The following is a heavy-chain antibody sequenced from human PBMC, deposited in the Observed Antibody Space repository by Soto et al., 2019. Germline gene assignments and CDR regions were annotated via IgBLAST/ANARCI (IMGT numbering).Heavy chain of an antibody. Sequence: ASVKVSCKASGYTFTGYYMHWVRQAPGQGLEWMGWINPNSGGTNYAQKFQGWVTMTRDTSISTAYMELSRLRSDDTAGYYCARGGYFVLVPAAITHIYYNYYYGRGVWAKGPRFTVSS. D-gene: IGHD2-2*02. CDR2: INPNSGGT. CDR3: ARGGYFVLVPAAITHIYYNYYYGRGV. V-gene: IGHV1-2*04. CDR1: GYTFTGYY. J-gene: IGHJ6*04.